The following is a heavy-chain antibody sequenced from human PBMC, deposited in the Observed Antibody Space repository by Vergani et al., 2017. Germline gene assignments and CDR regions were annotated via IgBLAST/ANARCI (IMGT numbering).Heavy chain of an antibody. V-gene: IGHV4-39*01. CDR2: IYYSGST. CDR1: GASIRSSNYY. CDR3: AGRSTVASLVIVGWIAT. J-gene: IGHJ5*02. D-gene: IGHD1-26*01. Sequence: QLQLQESGPGLVKPSATLSLTCSVSGASIRSSNYYWGWIRQPPGKGLEWIASIYYSGSTYYNPSLKSRVTISVDTSKNQFSLKLSSVTAADTAVYFCAGRSTVASLVIVGWIATWGQGILFTVSS.